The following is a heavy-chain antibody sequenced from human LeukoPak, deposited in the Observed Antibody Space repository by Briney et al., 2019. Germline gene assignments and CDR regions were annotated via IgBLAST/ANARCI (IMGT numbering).Heavy chain of an antibody. J-gene: IGHJ5*02. V-gene: IGHV4-59*01. CDR1: GASIRSSY. D-gene: IGHD2-2*01. CDR3: ARSVLDQSVNHWFDP. Sequence: SETLFLTCSVSGASIRSSYWTWIRQPPAHGLEWLNYIYHTGSTNYNPSLKSRLTISLDTSKNQFSLKLNSVTAADTAVYYCARSVLDQSVNHWFDPWGQGSLVTVSS. CDR2: IYHTGST.